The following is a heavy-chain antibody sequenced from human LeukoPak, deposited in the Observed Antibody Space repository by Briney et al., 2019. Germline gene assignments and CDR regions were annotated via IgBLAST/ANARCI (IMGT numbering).Heavy chain of an antibody. CDR1: GFSFTDAW. J-gene: IGHJ6*04. V-gene: IGHV3-21*01. D-gene: IGHD5-12*01. Sequence: PGGSLRLSCVGSGFSFTDAWMSWVRQAPGKGLEWVSSISRSSTYIYYADSMKGRFTISRDNGKNSLYLEMNSLRVEDTAVYYCAKEEDSGYVGSYLDVWGKGTTVAVSS. CDR2: ISRSSTYI. CDR3: AKEEDSGYVGSYLDV.